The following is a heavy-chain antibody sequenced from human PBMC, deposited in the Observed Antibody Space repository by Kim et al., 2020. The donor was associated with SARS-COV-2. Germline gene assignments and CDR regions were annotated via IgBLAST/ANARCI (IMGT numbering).Heavy chain of an antibody. D-gene: IGHD1-26*01. V-gene: IGHV4-34*01. Sequence: NPSLKIRVTISVDTFKNPFSLKLNSVTAADTAVYYCARGGIVGATSGSDYWGQGTLVTVSS. J-gene: IGHJ4*02. CDR3: ARGGIVGATSGSDY.